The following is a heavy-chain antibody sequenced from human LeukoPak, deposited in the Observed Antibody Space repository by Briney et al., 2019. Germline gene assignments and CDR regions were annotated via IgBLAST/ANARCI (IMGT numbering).Heavy chain of an antibody. D-gene: IGHD2-2*01. CDR2: IYHSGST. V-gene: IGHV4-4*02. CDR3: ARAGQGYCTSASCYLSLDY. Sequence: SETLSLTCAVSGGSISSSNWWSWVRQPPGKGLEWIGEIYHSGSTNYNPSLKSRVTISVDKSKNQFSLKLSSVTAADTAVYYCARAGQGYCTSASCYLSLDYWGQGTLVTVSS. CDR1: GGSISSSNW. J-gene: IGHJ4*02.